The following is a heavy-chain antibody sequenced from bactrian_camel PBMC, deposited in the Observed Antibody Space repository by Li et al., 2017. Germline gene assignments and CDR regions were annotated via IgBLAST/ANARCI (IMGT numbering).Heavy chain of an antibody. Sequence: HVQLVESGGGSVQAGGSLSLSCEASGRYCMGWYRQAPGTEREGVAAIDQDGARDYVNSVKGRFTVSKDDFSNRLYLQMNNLTPEDTAMYYCAAELAPPRWWSPLDFSNWGQGTQVTVS. D-gene: IGHD7*01. V-gene: IGHV3S53*01. CDR1: GRYC. J-gene: IGHJ6*01. CDR2: IDQDGAR. CDR3: AAELAPPRWWSPLDFSN.